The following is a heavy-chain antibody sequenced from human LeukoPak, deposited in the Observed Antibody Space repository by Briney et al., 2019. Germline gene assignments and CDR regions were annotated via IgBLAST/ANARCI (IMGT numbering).Heavy chain of an antibody. CDR2: IYSSGST. CDR3: ARGKMYYYDSSGYGY. J-gene: IGHJ4*02. Sequence: SETLSLTCTVSGGSLSNYYWSWIRQPAGEGLEWIGRIYSSGSTSYNPSLKSRVTMTVDTSKNQFSLKLRSVTAADTAVYYCARGKMYYYDSSGYGYWGQGTLVTVSS. D-gene: IGHD3-22*01. CDR1: GGSLSNYY. V-gene: IGHV4-4*07.